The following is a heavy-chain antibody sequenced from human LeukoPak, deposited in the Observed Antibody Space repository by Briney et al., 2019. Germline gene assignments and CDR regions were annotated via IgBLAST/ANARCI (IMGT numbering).Heavy chain of an antibody. CDR3: ARLTSNGATYFEY. V-gene: IGHV4-39*01. Sequence: SETLSLTCTVSGGSISSGSYYWGWIRQPPGKGLEWIGRIYYSRSTYYNPSLQSRVTISIDTSKNQFSLKLSSVTAADTAVYYCARLTSNGATYFEYWGQGTLVTVSS. CDR2: IYYSRST. D-gene: IGHD2-2*01. J-gene: IGHJ4*02. CDR1: GGSISSGSYY.